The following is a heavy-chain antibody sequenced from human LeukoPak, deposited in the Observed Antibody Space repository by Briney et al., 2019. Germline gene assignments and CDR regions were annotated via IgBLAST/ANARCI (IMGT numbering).Heavy chain of an antibody. CDR3: ARVARSTYSYGYTDY. Sequence: GGSLRLSCAASGFTFSDYYMSWIRQAPGKGLEWVSYISSSGSTIYYADSVKGRFTISRDNAKNSLYLHMNSLRAEDTAVYYCARVARSTYSYGYTDYWGQGTLVTVSS. V-gene: IGHV3-11*04. J-gene: IGHJ4*02. CDR1: GFTFSDYY. D-gene: IGHD5-18*01. CDR2: ISSSGSTI.